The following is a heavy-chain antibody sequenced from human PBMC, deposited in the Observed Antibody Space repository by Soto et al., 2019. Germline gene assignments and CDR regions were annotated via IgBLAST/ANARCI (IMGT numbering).Heavy chain of an antibody. D-gene: IGHD6-13*01. CDR3: ARGVDAGLDY. Sequence: QVQLVQSGAEVKKPGGSVKVSCKASGYTFTSYDINWVRQATGQGLEWMGWMSPQNDNTGYAQNFQGRVIMTRDTSINTAYLELSSLRPEDTAVYYCARGVDAGLDYWGQGALVTVSS. J-gene: IGHJ4*02. CDR1: GYTFTSYD. V-gene: IGHV1-8*01. CDR2: MSPQNDNT.